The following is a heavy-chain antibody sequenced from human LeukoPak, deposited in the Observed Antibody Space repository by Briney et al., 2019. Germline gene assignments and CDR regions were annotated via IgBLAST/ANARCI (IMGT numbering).Heavy chain of an antibody. CDR2: ISYDGSNK. D-gene: IGHD3-10*01. CDR1: GFSFSGYW. J-gene: IGHJ4*02. Sequence: GGSLRLSCAASGFSFSGYWMNWVRQAPGKGLEWVAVISYDGSNKYYADSVKGRFTISRDNSKNTLYLQMNSLRAEDTAVYYCARPLKANAGYFDFWGQGTLVTVSS. CDR3: ARPLKANAGYFDF. V-gene: IGHV3-30*03.